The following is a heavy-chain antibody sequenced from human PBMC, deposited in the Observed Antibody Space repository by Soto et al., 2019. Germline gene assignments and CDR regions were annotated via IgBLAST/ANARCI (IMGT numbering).Heavy chain of an antibody. CDR1: GGSISSSSYY. CDR2: IYYSGST. Sequence: PSETLSLTCTVSGGSISSSSYYWGWIRQLPGKGLEWIGSIYYSGSTYYNPSLKSRVTISVDRSKNQFSLKLSSVTAADTAVYYCARSQTTVTSYDYWGQGTLVTVSS. J-gene: IGHJ4*02. D-gene: IGHD4-17*01. V-gene: IGHV4-39*07. CDR3: ARSQTTVTSYDY.